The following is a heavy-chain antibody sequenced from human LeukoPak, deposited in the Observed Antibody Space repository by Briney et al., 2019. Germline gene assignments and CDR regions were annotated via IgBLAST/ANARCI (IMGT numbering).Heavy chain of an antibody. CDR2: INPNSGGT. V-gene: IGHV1-2*02. J-gene: IGHJ6*02. CDR3: ARSGVYSSGRMTPYYYYGMDV. D-gene: IGHD6-19*01. Sequence: ASVKVSCKASGYTFTGYYMHWVRQAPGQGLEWMGWINPNSGGTNYAQKFQGRVTMTRDTSTSTVYMELSSLRSEDTAVYYCARSGVYSSGRMTPYYYYGMDVWGQGTTVTVSS. CDR1: GYTFTGYY.